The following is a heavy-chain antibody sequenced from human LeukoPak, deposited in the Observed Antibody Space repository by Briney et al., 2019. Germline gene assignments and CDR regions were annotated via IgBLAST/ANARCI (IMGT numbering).Heavy chain of an antibody. D-gene: IGHD7-27*01. V-gene: IGHV3-33*01. CDR2: MWYDGSNK. CDR3: ARARGPSGDHDY. Sequence: GGSLRLSCAASGFTFSSYGMHWVRQAPGKGLEWVAVMWYDGSNKYYADSVKGRFTISRDNSKNTLYLQMNSLRAEDTAVYYCARARGPSGDHDYWGQEPWSPPPQ. J-gene: IGHJ4*01. CDR1: GFTFSSYG.